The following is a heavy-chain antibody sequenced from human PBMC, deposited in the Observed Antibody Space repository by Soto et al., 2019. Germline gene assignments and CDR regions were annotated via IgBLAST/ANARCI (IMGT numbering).Heavy chain of an antibody. J-gene: IGHJ4*02. V-gene: IGHV4-39*01. Sequence: QLQLQESGPGLVKPSETLSLTCTVSGGSISSSSYYWGWIRQPPGKGLEWIGSIYYSGSTYYNPSLKSLVTISVDTSKTQFSLNLSSVTAAGTAVYYCARHTPAISISDHWGQGTLVTVSS. CDR1: GGSISSSSYY. CDR2: IYYSGST. D-gene: IGHD2-15*01. CDR3: ARHTPAISISDH.